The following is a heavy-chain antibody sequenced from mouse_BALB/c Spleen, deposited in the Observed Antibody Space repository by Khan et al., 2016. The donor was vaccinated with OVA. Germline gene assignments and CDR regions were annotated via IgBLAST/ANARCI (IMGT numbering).Heavy chain of an antibody. CDR1: GYSITSGYG. Sequence: QLEESGPGLVKPSQSLSLTYTVTGYSITSGYGCNWIRQFPGNKLEWMGYISYSGSTNYNPSLKSRISITRDTSKNQFFLQLNSVTTEDTATYYCARTARIKYWGQGTTLTVSS. D-gene: IGHD1-2*01. V-gene: IGHV3-2*02. CDR2: ISYSGST. CDR3: ARTARIKY. J-gene: IGHJ2*01.